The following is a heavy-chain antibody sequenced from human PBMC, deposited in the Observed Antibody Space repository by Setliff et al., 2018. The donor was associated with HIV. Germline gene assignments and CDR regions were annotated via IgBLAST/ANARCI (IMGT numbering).Heavy chain of an antibody. CDR2: IRSKSYGGTT. CDR1: GFTFGDYS. D-gene: IGHD7-27*01. CDR3: ATIPHAGDSAYDV. J-gene: IGHJ3*01. Sequence: GVLRLSCTASGFTFGDYSLSWVRQAPGKGLEWVGFIRSKSYGGTTDYAPSVKGRFTISREDSKRLAYLQMNSLKTEDTALYYCATIPHAGDSAYDVWGQGTMVTVSS. V-gene: IGHV3-49*04.